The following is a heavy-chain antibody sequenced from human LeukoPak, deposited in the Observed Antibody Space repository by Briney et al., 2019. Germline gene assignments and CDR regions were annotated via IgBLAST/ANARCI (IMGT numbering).Heavy chain of an antibody. V-gene: IGHV3-66*01. CDR1: GFTVSSNY. D-gene: IGHD3-10*01. J-gene: IGHJ4*02. CDR2: IYSGGST. CDR3: ARDLGGEVRGPNSFDY. Sequence: PGGSLRLSCAASGFTVSSNYMSWVRQAPGKGLEWVSVIYSGGSTYYADSVKGRFTISRDNSKNTLYLQMNSLRAEDTAVYYCARDLGGEVRGPNSFDYWGQGTLVTVSS.